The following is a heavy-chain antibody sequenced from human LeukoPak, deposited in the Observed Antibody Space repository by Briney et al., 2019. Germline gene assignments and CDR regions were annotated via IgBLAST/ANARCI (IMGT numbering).Heavy chain of an antibody. J-gene: IGHJ4*02. CDR2: ISSSGSTI. Sequence: PGGSLRLSCAASGFTFSSYEMDWVRQAPGKGLEWVSYISSSGSTIYYADSVKGRFTISRDNAKNSLYLQMSSLRAEDTAVYYCARDPNSGWYFDYWGQGTLVTVPS. D-gene: IGHD6-19*01. V-gene: IGHV3-48*03. CDR1: GFTFSSYE. CDR3: ARDPNSGWYFDY.